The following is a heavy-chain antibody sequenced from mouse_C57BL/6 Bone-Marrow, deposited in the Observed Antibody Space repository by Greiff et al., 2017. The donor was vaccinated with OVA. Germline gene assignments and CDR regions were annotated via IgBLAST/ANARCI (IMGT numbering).Heavy chain of an antibody. CDR3: ARVYYDYDGAAWFAY. J-gene: IGHJ3*01. D-gene: IGHD2-4*01. Sequence: VQGVESGPELVKPGASVKISCKASGYTFTDYYINWVKQRPGQGLEWIGWIFPGSGSTYYNEKFKGKATLTVDKSSSTAYMLLSSLTSEDSAVYFCARVYYDYDGAAWFAYWGQGTLVTVSA. V-gene: IGHV1-75*01. CDR2: IFPGSGST. CDR1: GYTFTDYY.